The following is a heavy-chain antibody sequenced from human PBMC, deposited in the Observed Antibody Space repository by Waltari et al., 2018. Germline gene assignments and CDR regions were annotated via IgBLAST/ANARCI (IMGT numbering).Heavy chain of an antibody. J-gene: IGHJ3*02. V-gene: IGHV1-69-2*01. CDR1: GYTFTYYY. CDR3: ATALGDRSSASRAFDI. D-gene: IGHD3-10*01. Sequence: EVQLLQSGPELKKPGTTVKISCQVSGYTFTYYYIHWVQQAPGKGPHWMGLVDPEDGETIYAEKFQGRVTITADTSTDTAYMELSSLRSEDTAVYYCATALGDRSSASRAFDIWGLGTMITVSS. CDR2: VDPEDGET.